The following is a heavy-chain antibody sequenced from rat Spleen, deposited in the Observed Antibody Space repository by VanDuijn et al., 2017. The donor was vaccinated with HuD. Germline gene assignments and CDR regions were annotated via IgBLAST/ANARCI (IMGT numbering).Heavy chain of an antibody. Sequence: EVKLVESGGGLVQPGRSLKLSCAASGFNINNYWMGWVRQAPGKGLEWVATISYDGTTTSYRDSVKGRFTISRDNAKSTLYLQMNSLRSEDTATYYCALNHGYTHWGQGVMVTVSS. CDR2: ISYDGTTT. CDR3: ALNHGYTH. V-gene: IGHV5-29*01. J-gene: IGHJ2*01. CDR1: GFNINNYW. D-gene: IGHD1-4*01.